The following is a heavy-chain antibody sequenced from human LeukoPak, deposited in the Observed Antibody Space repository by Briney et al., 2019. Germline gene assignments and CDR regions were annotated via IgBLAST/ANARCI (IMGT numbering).Heavy chain of an antibody. V-gene: IGHV3-9*01. D-gene: IGHD1-1*01. Sequence: PGRSLRLSCAASGFTFGSYAMHWVRQAPGKGLEWVSGISWNSGIVNYADSVKGRFTISRDNAKNSLDLQITSLRPEDTALFYCVKNNWGTTTGFFDHWGQGILVSVSS. CDR3: VKNNWGTTTGFFDH. CDR1: GFTFGSYA. CDR2: ISWNSGIV. J-gene: IGHJ4*02.